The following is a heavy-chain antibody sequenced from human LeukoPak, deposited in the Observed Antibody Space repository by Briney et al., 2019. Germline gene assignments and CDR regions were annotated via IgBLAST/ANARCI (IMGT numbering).Heavy chain of an antibody. CDR3: ARHPRWFGESNFDY. V-gene: IGHV1-18*04. CDR1: GYTLNSYG. CDR2: TSAYPGNT. J-gene: IGHJ4*02. D-gene: IGHD3-10*01. Sequence: GLVKASCKASGYTLNSYGISWVRQAPGQGLEWMGWTSAYPGNTNYAQKLQGRVTMTTDTSTSTAYMELRSLRSDDTVVYYCARHPRWFGESNFDYWGQGTLVTVSS.